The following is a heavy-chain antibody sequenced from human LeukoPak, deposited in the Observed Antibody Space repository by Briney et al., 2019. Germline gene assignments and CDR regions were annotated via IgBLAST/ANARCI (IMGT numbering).Heavy chain of an antibody. CDR1: GGSISTSSYY. CDR3: ARHNRGTFYKD. D-gene: IGHD1-14*01. CDR2: LYSRGST. J-gene: IGHJ4*02. V-gene: IGHV4-39*01. Sequence: SETLSLTRTVSGGSISTSSYYWAWIRQPPGKGLEWIASLYSRGSTYYNPSLKSRVTISVDTSRKNHFSLKMSSVTAADTAVYFCARHNRGTFYKDWGQGTLVIVSS.